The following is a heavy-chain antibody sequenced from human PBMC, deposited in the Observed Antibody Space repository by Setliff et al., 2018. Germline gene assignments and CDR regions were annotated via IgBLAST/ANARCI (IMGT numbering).Heavy chain of an antibody. D-gene: IGHD2-2*01. CDR2: ISPYTGNI. V-gene: IGHV1-18*01. CDR3: ARLVRYCTRTTCQKTSGAEL. CDR1: GYALNDFG. J-gene: IGHJ4*02. Sequence: ASVKVSCKASGYALNDFGINWVRQAPGQGLEWMGWISPYTGNIYSAQEFQGRVTLTTDTSTSTAYMEVRSLTSDDTAIYYCARLVRYCTRTTCQKTSGAELWGQGTLVTVSS.